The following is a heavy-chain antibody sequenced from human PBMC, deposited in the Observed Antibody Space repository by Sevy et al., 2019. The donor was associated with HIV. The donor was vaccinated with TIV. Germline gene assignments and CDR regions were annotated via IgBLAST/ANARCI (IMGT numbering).Heavy chain of an antibody. V-gene: IGHV3-30*04. J-gene: IGHJ5*02. Sequence: GGSLRLPCAASGFTFSSYAMHWVRQAPGKGLEWVAVISYDGSNKYYADSVKGRFTISRDNSKNTLYLQMNSLRAEDTAVYYCARDAPSWYYYDSSGHNWFDPWGQGTLVTVSS. CDR1: GFTFSSYA. CDR3: ARDAPSWYYYDSSGHNWFDP. D-gene: IGHD3-22*01. CDR2: ISYDGSNK.